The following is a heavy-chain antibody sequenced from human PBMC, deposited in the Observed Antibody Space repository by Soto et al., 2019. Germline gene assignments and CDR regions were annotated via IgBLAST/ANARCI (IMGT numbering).Heavy chain of an antibody. J-gene: IGHJ5*02. CDR1: GGTFSSYA. CDR2: ILPIFGTA. V-gene: IGHV1-69*13. Sequence: SVKVSCKASGGTFSSYAISWVRQAPGQGLEWMGGILPIFGTANYAQKFQGRVRITADEATSTAYMELSSLRSEDAAVYYCPRGLTGTTRGYWSGPWGQGTLVTASS. CDR3: PRGLTGTTRGYWSGP. D-gene: IGHD1-20*01.